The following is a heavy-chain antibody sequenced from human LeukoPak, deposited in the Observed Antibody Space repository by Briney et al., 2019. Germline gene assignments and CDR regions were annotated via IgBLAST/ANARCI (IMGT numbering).Heavy chain of an antibody. Sequence: PSETLSLTCTVSGGSISSSSYYWGWIRQPPGKGLEWIGSIYYSGSTYYNPSLKSRVTISVDTSKSQFSLKLYSVTAADTAVYYCATRKLGNDYWGQGTLVTVSS. D-gene: IGHD7-27*01. CDR3: ATRKLGNDY. CDR2: IYYSGST. V-gene: IGHV4-39*07. J-gene: IGHJ4*02. CDR1: GGSISSSSYY.